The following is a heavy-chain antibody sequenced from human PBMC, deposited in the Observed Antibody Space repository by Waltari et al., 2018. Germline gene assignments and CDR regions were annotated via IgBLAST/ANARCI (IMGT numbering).Heavy chain of an antibody. V-gene: IGHV3-53*01. CDR2: IYSGGST. J-gene: IGHJ4*02. CDR3: ARANGYSGYEPLDY. Sequence: EVQLVESGGGLIQPGGSLRLSCAASGFTVSSNYMSWVRQAPGKGLEWVSVIYSGGSTYYADSVKGRFTISRDNSKNTLYLQMNSLRAEDTAVYYCARANGYSGYEPLDYWGQGTLVTVSS. CDR1: GFTVSSNY. D-gene: IGHD5-12*01.